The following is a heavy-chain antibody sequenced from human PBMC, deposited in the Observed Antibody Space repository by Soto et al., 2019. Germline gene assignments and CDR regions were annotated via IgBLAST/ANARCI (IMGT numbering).Heavy chain of an antibody. J-gene: IGHJ6*02. CDR3: ARGYGNYYSGMDV. CDR2: INHSGST. D-gene: IGHD4-17*01. V-gene: IGHV4-34*01. Sequence: SETLCRTCAVYGGSFSGYYWSWIRQPPGKGLEWIGEINHSGSTNYNPSLKSRVTISVDTSKNQFSLKLSSVTAADTAVYYCARGYGNYYSGMDVWGQGTTVTVSS. CDR1: GGSFSGYY.